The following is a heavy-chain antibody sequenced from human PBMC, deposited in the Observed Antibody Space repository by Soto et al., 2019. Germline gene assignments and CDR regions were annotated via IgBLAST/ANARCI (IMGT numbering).Heavy chain of an antibody. CDR1: GGSFSGYY. J-gene: IGHJ5*02. CDR3: ASCPTTSGHPTGWFDP. Sequence: SETLSLTCAVYGGSFSGYYWSWIRQPPGKGLEWIGEINHSGSTNYNPSLKSRVTISVDTSKNQFSLKLSSVTAADTAVYYCASCPTTSGHPTGWFDPWGQGTLVTVSS. V-gene: IGHV4-34*01. CDR2: INHSGST.